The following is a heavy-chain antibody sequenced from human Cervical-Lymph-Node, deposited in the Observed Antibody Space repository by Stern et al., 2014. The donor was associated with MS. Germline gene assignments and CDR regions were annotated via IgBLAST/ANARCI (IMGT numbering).Heavy chain of an antibody. D-gene: IGHD2-15*01. V-gene: IGHV3-7*01. J-gene: IGHJ6*02. CDR2: IKQDGSEE. CDR1: GFTFSSYW. Sequence: EMQLVESGGGLVQPGGSLRLSCAASGFTFSSYWMRWVRQAPGKGLEWVANIKQDGSEEYYVDSVKGRFTISRDNAKKSLYLQMNSLRAEDTAVYYCTRDCSYGSCSLPYYYYGMDVWGQGTAVTVSS. CDR3: TRDCSYGSCSLPYYYYGMDV.